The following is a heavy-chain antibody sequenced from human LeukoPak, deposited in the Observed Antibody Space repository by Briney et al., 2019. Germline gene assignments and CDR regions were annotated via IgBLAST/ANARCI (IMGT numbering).Heavy chain of an antibody. V-gene: IGHV3-23*01. D-gene: IGHD2-2*01. Sequence: GGSLRLSCAVSGITLSNYGMSWVRQAPGKGLEWVSAISDSGGRTYYADSVKGRFTVSRDNSKNTLYLQMNSLRAEDTAAYYCARKFCSGTSCSQFDYWGQGALVTVSS. CDR2: ISDSGGRT. J-gene: IGHJ4*02. CDR1: GITLSNYG. CDR3: ARKFCSGTSCSQFDY.